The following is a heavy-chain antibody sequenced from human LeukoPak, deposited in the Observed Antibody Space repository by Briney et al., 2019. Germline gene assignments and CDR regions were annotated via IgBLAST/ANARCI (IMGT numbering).Heavy chain of an antibody. Sequence: SETLSLTCTVSGGSISSSSYYWGWIRQPPGKGLEWIGSNSGSTYYNPSLKSRVTISVDTSKNQFSLKLSSVTAADTAVYYCARHMYYHYAFDIWGQGTMVTVSS. D-gene: IGHD3-3*01. CDR3: ARHMYYHYAFDI. CDR2: NSGST. CDR1: GGSISSSSYY. V-gene: IGHV4-39*01. J-gene: IGHJ3*02.